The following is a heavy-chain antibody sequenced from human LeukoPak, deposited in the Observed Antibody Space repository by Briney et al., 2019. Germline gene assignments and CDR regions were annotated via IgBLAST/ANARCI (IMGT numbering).Heavy chain of an antibody. J-gene: IGHJ5*02. CDR1: GFTFSEHY. CDR2: SRNKAKSYTT. Sequence: GGSLRLSCAASGFTFSEHYMDWVRQAPGKGLEWVGRSRNKAKSYTTEYAASVKGRFTISRDDSKNSLYLQMTGLQTEDTAVYYCARGKDQLLNEDHWFDPWGQGTLVTVSS. CDR3: ARGKDQLLNEDHWFDP. D-gene: IGHD2-2*01. V-gene: IGHV3-72*01.